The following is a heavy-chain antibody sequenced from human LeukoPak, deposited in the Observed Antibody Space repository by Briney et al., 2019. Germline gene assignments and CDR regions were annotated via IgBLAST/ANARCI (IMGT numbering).Heavy chain of an antibody. J-gene: IGHJ4*02. V-gene: IGHV3-7*03. D-gene: IGHD3-3*01. CDR3: ARDFGRPTTFDY. CDR1: GFTFSSHW. Sequence: GGSLRLSCAASGFTFSSHWMSWVRQTPGKGRERVATIKQDGSEKYYADSLNGRFTISRDNTRNSLSLQMNSLRAEDTGIYYCARDFGRPTTFDYWGQGTLVTVSS. CDR2: IKQDGSEK.